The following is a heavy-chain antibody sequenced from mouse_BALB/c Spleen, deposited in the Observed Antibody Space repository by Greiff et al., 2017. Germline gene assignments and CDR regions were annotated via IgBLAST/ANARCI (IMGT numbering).Heavy chain of an antibody. CDR3: ARVYGSRGYFDY. D-gene: IGHD1-1*01. CDR1: GFSLTSYG. J-gene: IGHJ2*01. Sequence: QVQLQQSGPGLVQPSQSLSITCTVSGFSLTSYGVHWVRQSPGKGLEWLGVIWSGGSTDYNAAFISRLSISKDNSKSQVFFKMNSLQANDTAIYYCARVYGSRGYFDYWGQGTTLTVSS. V-gene: IGHV2-2*02. CDR2: IWSGGST.